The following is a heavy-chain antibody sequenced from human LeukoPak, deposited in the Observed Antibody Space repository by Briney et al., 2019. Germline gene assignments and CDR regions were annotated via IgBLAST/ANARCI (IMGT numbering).Heavy chain of an antibody. V-gene: IGHV4-4*09. CDR3: ARHDAGIAARPFDN. CDR2: IRARGPT. J-gene: IGHJ4*02. CDR1: GGSISTYY. Sequence: SETLSLTCTVSGGSISTYYWSWIRRPPGKGLEWIAYIRARGPTNYNPSLKSRITISVDTSKNQFSLKLSSVTTADTAVYYCARHDAGIAARPFDNWGQGTLVTVSS. D-gene: IGHD6-6*01.